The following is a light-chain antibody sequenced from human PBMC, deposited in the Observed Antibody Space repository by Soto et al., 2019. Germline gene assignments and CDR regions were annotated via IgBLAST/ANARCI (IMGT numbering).Light chain of an antibody. CDR3: QSYDSSLSEYV. J-gene: IGLJ1*01. CDR2: GNS. Sequence: QAVLTHPPSVSGAPGQRVTISCTGSRSNIGTGYDVHWYQQLPGTAPKLLIYGNSNRPSGVPDRFSGSKSGTSASLAINGLQAEDEADYYCQSYDSSLSEYVFGTGAKVSVL. CDR1: RSNIGTGYD. V-gene: IGLV1-40*01.